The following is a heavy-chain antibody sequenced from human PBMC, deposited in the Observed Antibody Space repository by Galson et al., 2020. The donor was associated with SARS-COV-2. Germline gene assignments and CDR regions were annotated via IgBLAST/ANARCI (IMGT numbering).Heavy chain of an antibody. V-gene: IGHV1-18*04. Sequence: APVKVSCKPSGSTFTSYGISWARQAPGQGLEWMGWISASNGTTNHSQKLQGRVTMTTDTSTSTAYMELRSLRSDDTAVYYCALTTVTDEDFDYWGQGTLVTVSS. J-gene: IGHJ4*02. CDR3: ALTTVTDEDFDY. CDR2: ISASNGTT. D-gene: IGHD4-17*01. CDR1: GSTFTSYG.